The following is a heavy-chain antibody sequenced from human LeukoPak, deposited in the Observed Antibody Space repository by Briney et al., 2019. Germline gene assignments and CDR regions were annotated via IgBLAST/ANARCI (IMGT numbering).Heavy chain of an antibody. V-gene: IGHV6-1*01. D-gene: IGHD6-13*01. Sequence: SQTLSLTCAISGDSVSSNSAAWNWIRQSPSRGLEWLGRTYYGSKWYNDYAVSVKGRIAINPDTSKNQFSLQLNSVAPEDTAVYYCARAKGRSPLFDYWGQGTLVTVSS. J-gene: IGHJ4*02. CDR2: TYYGSKWYN. CDR1: GDSVSSNSAA. CDR3: ARAKGRSPLFDY.